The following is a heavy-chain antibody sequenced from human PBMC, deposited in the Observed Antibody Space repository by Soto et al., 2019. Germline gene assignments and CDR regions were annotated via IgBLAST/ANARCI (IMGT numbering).Heavy chain of an antibody. CDR3: ARDGSSRPTEY. D-gene: IGHD3-10*01. Sequence: EVQLVESGGGLVQPGGFLRLSCAASGFTVSSYYMSWVRQAPGKGLEWVSVIYSGGSGTTYYAGSVKGRFTISRDISKNTVYLQMNSLRAEDTAVYYCARDGSSRPTEYWGQGTLVTVSS. CDR1: GFTVSSYY. V-gene: IGHV3-66*01. J-gene: IGHJ4*02. CDR2: IYSGGSGTT.